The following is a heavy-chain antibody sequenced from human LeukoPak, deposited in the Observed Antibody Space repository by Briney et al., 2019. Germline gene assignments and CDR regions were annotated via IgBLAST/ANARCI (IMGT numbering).Heavy chain of an antibody. CDR2: ISSSSSTI. D-gene: IGHD1-26*01. CDR1: GFTFSSYG. Sequence: PGGSLRLSCAASGFTFSSYGMTWVRQAPGKGLEWVSYISSSSSTIYYADSVKGRFTISRDNAKNSLYLQMNSLRAEDTAVYYCARVGATNFDYWGQGTLVTVSS. J-gene: IGHJ4*02. V-gene: IGHV3-48*04. CDR3: ARVGATNFDY.